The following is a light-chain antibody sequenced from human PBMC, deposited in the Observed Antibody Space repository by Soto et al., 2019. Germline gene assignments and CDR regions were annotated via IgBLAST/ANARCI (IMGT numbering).Light chain of an antibody. CDR1: SSDVGGYNY. V-gene: IGLV2-11*01. J-gene: IGLJ7*01. CDR3: CSYAGSYTGAV. CDR2: DVS. Sequence: QSALTQPRSVSGSPGQSVTISCTGTSSDVGGYNYVSWYQQHPGKAPKLMNYDVSKRPSGVPDGFAGSKSGNTASLTISGLEAEDEADYYCCSYAGSYTGAVFGGGTQLTVL.